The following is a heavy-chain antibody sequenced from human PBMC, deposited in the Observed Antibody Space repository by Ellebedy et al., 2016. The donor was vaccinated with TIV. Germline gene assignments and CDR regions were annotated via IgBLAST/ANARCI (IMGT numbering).Heavy chain of an antibody. V-gene: IGHV3-30*18. CDR3: AKDLGSRYSSIYGMDV. Sequence: PGGSLRLSCAASGFTFSSYGMHWVRQAPGKGLEWVAVISYDGSNKYYADSVKGRFTISRDNSKNTLYLQMNSLRAEDTAVYYCAKDLGSRYSSIYGMDVWGQGTTVTVSS. J-gene: IGHJ6*02. D-gene: IGHD6-13*01. CDR1: GFTFSSYG. CDR2: ISYDGSNK.